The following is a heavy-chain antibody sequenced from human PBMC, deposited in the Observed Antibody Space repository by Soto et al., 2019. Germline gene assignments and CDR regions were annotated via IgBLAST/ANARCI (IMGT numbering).Heavy chain of an antibody. CDR2: ISSSSSTI. CDR3: ARYGSGGSCYSNDAFDI. Sequence: GGSLRLSCAASGFTFSSYSMNWVRQAPGKGLEWVSYISSSSSTIYYADSVKGRFTISRDNAKNSLYLQMNSLRAEDTAVYYCARYGSGGSCYSNDAFDIRGQGTTVTVSS. V-gene: IGHV3-48*01. J-gene: IGHJ3*02. D-gene: IGHD2-15*01. CDR1: GFTFSSYS.